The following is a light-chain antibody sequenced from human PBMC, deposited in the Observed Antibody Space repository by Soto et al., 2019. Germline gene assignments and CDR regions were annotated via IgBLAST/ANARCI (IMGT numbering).Light chain of an antibody. Sequence: QSAQTQPASVSGSPGQSITISCTGTSSDVGSYNLVSWYQQHPGKAPKLMIYEGSKRPSGVSNRFSGSKSGNTASLTISGLQAEDEADYYCCSYAGSSTSWVFGGGTKLTVL. CDR3: CSYAGSSTSWV. CDR2: EGS. V-gene: IGLV2-23*01. CDR1: SSDVGSYNL. J-gene: IGLJ3*02.